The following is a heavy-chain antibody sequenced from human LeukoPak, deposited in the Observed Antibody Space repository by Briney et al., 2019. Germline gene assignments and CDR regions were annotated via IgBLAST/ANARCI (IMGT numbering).Heavy chain of an antibody. J-gene: IGHJ4*02. CDR1: GFTFSSYG. Sequence: GGSLRLSCAASGFTFSSYGMHWVRQAPGKGLEWVAVISYDGSNKYYADSVKGRFTISRDNSKNTLYLQMNSLRAEDTAVYYCAKDRGGFGELYLDYWGQGTLVTVSS. D-gene: IGHD3-10*01. V-gene: IGHV3-30*18. CDR2: ISYDGSNK. CDR3: AKDRGGFGELYLDY.